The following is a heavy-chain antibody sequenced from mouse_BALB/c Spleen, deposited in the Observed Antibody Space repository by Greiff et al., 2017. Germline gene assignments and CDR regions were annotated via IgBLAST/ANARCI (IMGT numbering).Heavy chain of an antibody. Sequence: EVKLMESGGGLVQPGGSRKLSCAASGFTFSSFGMHWVRQAPEKGLEWVAYISSGSSTIYYADTVKGRFTISRDNPKNTLYLQMTSLRSEDTAMYYCDRERASRDYYAMDYWGQGTSVTVSS. CDR1: GFTFSSFG. V-gene: IGHV5-17*02. J-gene: IGHJ4*01. CDR2: ISSGSSTI. D-gene: IGHD3-1*01. CDR3: DRERASRDYYAMDY.